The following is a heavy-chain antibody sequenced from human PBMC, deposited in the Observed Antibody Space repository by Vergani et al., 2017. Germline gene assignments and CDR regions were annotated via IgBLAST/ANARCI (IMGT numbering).Heavy chain of an antibody. J-gene: IGHJ5*02. CDR1: GGSISSGSYY. CDR3: ARSEYYDFWSGSWERWFDP. D-gene: IGHD3-3*01. V-gene: IGHV4-61*02. CDR2: IYTSGST. Sequence: QVQLQESGPGLVKPSQTLSLTCTVSGGSISSGSYYWSWIRQPAGKGLEWIWRIYTSGSTNYNPSLKSRVTISVDTSKNQFSLKLSSVTAADTAVYYCARSEYYDFWSGSWERWFDPWGQGTLVTVSS.